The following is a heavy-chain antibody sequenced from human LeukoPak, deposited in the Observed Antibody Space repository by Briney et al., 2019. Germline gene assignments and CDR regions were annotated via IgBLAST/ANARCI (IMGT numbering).Heavy chain of an antibody. J-gene: IGHJ4*02. Sequence: SETLSLTCTVSGGSISSTSYYWGWIRQPPGKGLEWIGVMSNSGSTYYSPSLKSRVTIFVDTSKNQFSLKLTSVTAAGPAIYYCGRVILGVAKSPIDCWGQGTLVTVSS. D-gene: IGHD3-16*02. CDR1: GGSISSTSYY. CDR2: MSNSGST. CDR3: GRVILGVAKSPIDC. V-gene: IGHV4-39*01.